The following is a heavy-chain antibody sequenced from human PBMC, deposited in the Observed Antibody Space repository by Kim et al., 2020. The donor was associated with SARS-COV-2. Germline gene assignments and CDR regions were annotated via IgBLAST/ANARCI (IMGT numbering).Heavy chain of an antibody. Sequence: GGSLRLSCAASGLTFNAYDIHWVRQPSGKGLEWVSGVGTAGDTSYAASVKGRFTISRENAKKSLYLQMDNLGAGDTAVYYCARGGTDAFDFWGQGTTVVVSS. CDR3: ARGGTDAFDF. J-gene: IGHJ3*01. CDR2: VGTAGDT. CDR1: GLTFNAYD. D-gene: IGHD3-16*01. V-gene: IGHV3-13*01.